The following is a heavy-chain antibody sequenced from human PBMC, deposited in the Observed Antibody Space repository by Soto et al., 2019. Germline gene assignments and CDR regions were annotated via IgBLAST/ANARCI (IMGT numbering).Heavy chain of an antibody. CDR1: GGSISSGGYY. J-gene: IGHJ4*02. Sequence: QVQLQESGPGLVKPSQTLSLTCTVSGGSISSGGYYWSWIRQHPGKGLEWIGYIYYGGSTYYNPSLMSRVTISVGTAKNQFSLKLSSVTAADTAVYYCARGRDCSTTSCSLDLPLGYYFDKWGQGTLVTVSS. CDR3: ARGRDCSTTSCSLDLPLGYYFDK. CDR2: IYYGGST. D-gene: IGHD2-2*01. V-gene: IGHV4-31*03.